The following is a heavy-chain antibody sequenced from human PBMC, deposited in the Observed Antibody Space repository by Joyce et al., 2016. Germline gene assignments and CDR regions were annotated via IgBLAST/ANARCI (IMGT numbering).Heavy chain of an antibody. V-gene: IGHV1-69*18. Sequence: QVQLVQSGAEVKKPGSSVKVSCKSSGGTFGSYAINWVRQAPGQGLERMGRIIPMLGTTNYAQKFQGRVTIIADESTGTAYMELSSLRSEDTAVYYCARAYPLPPLVQSPFDSWGQGTLVTVSS. D-gene: IGHD3-10*01. CDR1: GGTFGSYA. J-gene: IGHJ4*02. CDR3: ARAYPLPPLVQSPFDS. CDR2: IIPMLGTT.